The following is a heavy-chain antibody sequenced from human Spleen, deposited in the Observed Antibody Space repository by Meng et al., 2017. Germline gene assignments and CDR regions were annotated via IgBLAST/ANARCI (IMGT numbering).Heavy chain of an antibody. CDR3: VRDENISLGKLFGDY. CDR2: INPSGGST. J-gene: IGHJ4*02. D-gene: IGHD2-21*01. Sequence: VQLGQVGDEVKKPGASVKVSCKASGYTFTSYYMHWVRQAPGQGREWMGIINPSGGSTSYAQKFQGRVTMTRDTSTSTVYMELSSLRSDDTAIYYCVRDENISLGKLFGDYWGQGTLVTVSS. CDR1: GYTFTSYY. V-gene: IGHV1-46*01.